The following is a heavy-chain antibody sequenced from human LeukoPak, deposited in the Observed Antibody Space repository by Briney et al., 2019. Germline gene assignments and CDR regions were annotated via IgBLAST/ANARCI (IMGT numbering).Heavy chain of an antibody. CDR2: VSGNGVNT. CDR1: GFTFRSSA. CDR3: AKKWGHGNSPLDY. D-gene: IGHD5-24*01. J-gene: IGHJ4*02. Sequence: GGSLRLSCAASGFTFRSSAMSWVRQTPGKGLEWVSTVSGNGVNTYYADSVKGRFTISRDNSKNTLYLQMNSLRAEDTAVYYCAKKWGHGNSPLDYWGQGTLVTVTS. V-gene: IGHV3-23*01.